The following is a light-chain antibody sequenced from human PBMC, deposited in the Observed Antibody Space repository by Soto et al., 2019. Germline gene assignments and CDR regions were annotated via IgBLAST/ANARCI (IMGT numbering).Light chain of an antibody. CDR2: EGS. V-gene: IGLV2-23*01. CDR1: SSDVGSYNL. CDR3: CSYLGSPPYI. J-gene: IGLJ1*01. Sequence: QSALTQPASVSGSPGQSITISCTGTSSDVGSYNLVSWYQQHPGKAPKLMIYEGSKRPSGVSNRFSGSKSGNTASLTISGLQTEDEADYYCCSYLGSPPYIFGTGTKVTAL.